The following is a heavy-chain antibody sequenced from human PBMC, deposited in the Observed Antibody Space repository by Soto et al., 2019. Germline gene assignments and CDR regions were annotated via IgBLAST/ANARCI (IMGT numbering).Heavy chain of an antibody. Sequence: SETLSLTCTVSGGSISSSSYYWGWIRQPPGKGLEWIGSIYYSGSTYYNPSLKSRVTISVDTSKNQFSLKLSSVTAADTAVYYCANSAAAKTNWFDPWGQGTLVTVSS. CDR2: IYYSGST. J-gene: IGHJ5*02. V-gene: IGHV4-39*01. CDR1: GGSISSSSYY. CDR3: ANSAAAKTNWFDP. D-gene: IGHD6-13*01.